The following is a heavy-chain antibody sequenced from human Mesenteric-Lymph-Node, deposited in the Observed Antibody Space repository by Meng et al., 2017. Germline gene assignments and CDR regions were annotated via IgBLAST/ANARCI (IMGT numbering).Heavy chain of an antibody. CDR3: ASFPPPGKQWLVTDY. CDR2: IYHSGST. CDR1: GGSNSSSNW. D-gene: IGHD6-19*01. Sequence: QGELPEPGPGLVKPAGTLSLTYAVSGGSNSSSNWWSWVRQPPGKGLEWIGEIYHSGSTNYNPSLKSRVTISVDKSKNQFSLKLSSVTAADTAVYYCASFPPPGKQWLVTDYWGQGTLVTVSS. J-gene: IGHJ4*02. V-gene: IGHV4-4*02.